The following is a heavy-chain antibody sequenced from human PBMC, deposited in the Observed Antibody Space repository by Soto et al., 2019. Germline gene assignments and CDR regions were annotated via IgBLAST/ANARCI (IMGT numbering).Heavy chain of an antibody. CDR2: ISPICGTA. CDR1: GGTFSSYS. CDR3: ARAGTTTQKYCSGGSCYSSTPNWFDP. D-gene: IGHD2-15*01. Sequence: SVKVSCKASGGTFSSYSISWVRQAPGQGLEWMGGISPICGTANYAQKFQGRVTITADASTSTAYMELSSLRSEDTAVYYCARAGTTTQKYCSGGSCYSSTPNWFDPWGQGTLVTVSS. V-gene: IGHV1-69*13. J-gene: IGHJ5*02.